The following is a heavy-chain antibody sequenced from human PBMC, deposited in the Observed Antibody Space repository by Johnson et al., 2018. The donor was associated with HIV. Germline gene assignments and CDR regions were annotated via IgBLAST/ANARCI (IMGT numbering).Heavy chain of an antibody. V-gene: IGHV3-15*01. CDR1: GFTFSNAW. CDR3: TTSAMVSYDNCWSGYAFDI. D-gene: IGHD3-3*01. CDR2: IKSKTGGGTT. J-gene: IGHJ3*02. Sequence: VQLVESGGGVVQPGGSLRLSCAASGFTFSNAWMNWVRQAPGKGLEWVGHIKSKTGGGTTDYAAPVKGRFTISRDDSRNTLYLQMNIQKIEDTALYYCTTSAMVSYDNCWSGYAFDIWGQGTMVTVSS.